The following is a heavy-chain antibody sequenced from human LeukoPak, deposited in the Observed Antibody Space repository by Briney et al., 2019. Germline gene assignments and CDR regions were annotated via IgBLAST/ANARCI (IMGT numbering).Heavy chain of an antibody. CDR2: INHSGST. CDR3: ARGRGYSSGWFYFDY. CDR1: DGSFSGYY. V-gene: IGHV4-34*01. J-gene: IGHJ4*02. Sequence: PSETLSLTCAVYDGSFSGYYWSWIRQPPGKGLEWIGEINHSGSTNYNPSLKSRVTISVDTSKNQFSLKLSSVTAADTAVYYCARGRGYSSGWFYFDYWGQGTLVTVSS. D-gene: IGHD6-19*01.